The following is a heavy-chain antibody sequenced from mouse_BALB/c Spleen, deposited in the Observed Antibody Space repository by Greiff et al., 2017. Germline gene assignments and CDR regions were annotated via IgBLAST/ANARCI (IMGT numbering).Heavy chain of an antibody. CDR3: ARWDSLLRLQYFDV. Sequence: EVQWVESGGGLVQPGGSRKLSCAASGFTFSSFGMHWVRQAPEKGLEWVAYISSGSSTIYYADTVKGRFTISRDNPKNTLFLQMTSLRSEDTAMYYCARWDSLLRLQYFDVWGAGTTVTVSS. V-gene: IGHV5-17*02. CDR1: GFTFSSFG. CDR2: ISSGSSTI. J-gene: IGHJ1*01. D-gene: IGHD1-2*01.